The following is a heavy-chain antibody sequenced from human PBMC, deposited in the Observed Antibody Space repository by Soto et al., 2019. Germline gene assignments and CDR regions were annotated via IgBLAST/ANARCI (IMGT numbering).Heavy chain of an antibody. D-gene: IGHD3-9*01. CDR2: ISPADSTT. Sequence: VYLEQSGAEVKEPGESLKISCRASRYSFTSYWIGWARQVPGKGLEWMGIISPADSTTTYSPSFEGQVTISADKSISTVFLQWNSQKASDTAMYYCARQELGLRYLDSWGQGTLVTVSS. V-gene: IGHV5-51*01. CDR1: RYSFTSYW. J-gene: IGHJ4*02. CDR3: ARQELGLRYLDS.